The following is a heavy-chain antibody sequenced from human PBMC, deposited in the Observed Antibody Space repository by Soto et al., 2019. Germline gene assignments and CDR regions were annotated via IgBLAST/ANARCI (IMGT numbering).Heavy chain of an antibody. D-gene: IGHD6-13*01. CDR1: GGSISSGDYY. Sequence: SETLSLTCTVSGGSISSGDYYWSWIRQPPGKGLEWIGYIYYSGSTYYNPSIKSRVTISVDTSKNQFSLKLSSVTAADTAVYYCARETAAGTVRWFDPWGQGTLVTVSS. CDR3: ARETAAGTVRWFDP. J-gene: IGHJ5*02. CDR2: IYYSGST. V-gene: IGHV4-30-4*01.